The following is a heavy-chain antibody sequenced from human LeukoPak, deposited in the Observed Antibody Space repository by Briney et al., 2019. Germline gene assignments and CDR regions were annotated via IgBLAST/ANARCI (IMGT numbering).Heavy chain of an antibody. Sequence: GGSLRLSCAASGFTFGGFWMHWVRQAPGKGLEWLANIRQDGGDKHYVDSMKGRFTISRDNAKNSVYLQMNSLRAEDTALYYCARYSGGPGDPGGFDSWGQGTLVTVSS. CDR1: GFTFGGFW. CDR2: IRQDGGDK. CDR3: ARYSGGPGDPGGFDS. D-gene: IGHD2-15*01. J-gene: IGHJ4*02. V-gene: IGHV3-7*01.